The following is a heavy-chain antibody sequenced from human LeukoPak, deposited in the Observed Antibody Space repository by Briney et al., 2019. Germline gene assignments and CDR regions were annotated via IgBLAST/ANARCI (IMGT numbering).Heavy chain of an antibody. V-gene: IGHV1-46*01. CDR1: GYTFTSYY. CDR2: INPSGGST. CDR3: ASGYDRRSFDY. Sequence: GASVKVSCKASGYTFTSYYMHWVRQAPGQGLEWMGIINPSGGSTSYAQKFQGRVTMTRDTSISTAYMELSRLRSDDTAVYYCASGYDRRSFDYWGQGTLVTVSS. D-gene: IGHD5-18*01. J-gene: IGHJ4*02.